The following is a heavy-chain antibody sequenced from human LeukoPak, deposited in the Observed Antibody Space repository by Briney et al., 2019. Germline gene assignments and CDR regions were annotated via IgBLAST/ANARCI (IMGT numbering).Heavy chain of an antibody. V-gene: IGHV3-11*01. CDR1: GFTFSDYY. D-gene: IGHD3-22*01. Sequence: GGSLRLSCAASGFTFSDYYMSWIRQAPGKGLEWVSYISSSGSTIYYADSVKGRFTISRDNAKNSLYLQMNSLRAEDTAVYYCARDPRDPREITMIVVVITSPPAEYFQHWGQGTLVTVSS. CDR2: ISSSGSTI. CDR3: ARDPRDPREITMIVVVITSPPAEYFQH. J-gene: IGHJ1*01.